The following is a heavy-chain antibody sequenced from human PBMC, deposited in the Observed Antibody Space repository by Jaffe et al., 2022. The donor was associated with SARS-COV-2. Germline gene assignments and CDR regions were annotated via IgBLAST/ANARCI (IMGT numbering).Heavy chain of an antibody. CDR3: ARGPIVLMVYAMVWFDP. V-gene: IGHV7-4-1*02. Sequence: QVQLVQSGSELKKPGASVKVSCKASGYTFTSYAMNWVRQAPGQGLEWMGWINTNTGNPTYAQGFTGRFVFSLDTSVSTAYLQISSLKAEDTAVYYCARGPIVLMVYAMVWFDPWGQGTLVTVSS. J-gene: IGHJ5*02. D-gene: IGHD2-8*01. CDR1: GYTFTSYA. CDR2: INTNTGNP.